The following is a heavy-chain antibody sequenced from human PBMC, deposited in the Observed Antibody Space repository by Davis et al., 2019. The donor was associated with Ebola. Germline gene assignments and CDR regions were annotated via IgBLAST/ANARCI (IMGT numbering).Heavy chain of an antibody. D-gene: IGHD3-16*02. J-gene: IGHJ4*02. V-gene: IGHV1-69*06. CDR3: ARDSGYYDYVWGSYRSEYFDY. CDR1: GGTFSSYA. Sequence: SVKVSCKASGGTFSSYAISWVRQAPGQGLEWMGGIIPIFGTANYAQKFQGRVTITADKSTSTAYMELSSLRSEDTAVYYCARDSGYYDYVWGSYRSEYFDYWGQGTLVTVSS. CDR2: IIPIFGTA.